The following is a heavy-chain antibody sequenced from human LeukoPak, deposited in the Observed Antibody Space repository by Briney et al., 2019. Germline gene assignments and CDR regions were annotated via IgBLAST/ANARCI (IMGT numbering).Heavy chain of an antibody. CDR1: GFTFSTYT. D-gene: IGHD5-18*01. Sequence: GSPRLSCEASGFTFSTYTMNWFSQAPGKGLEWVSFISPSSSSIYYADPVKGRFTVSIDNAKNSLYLQITSLTAEDTALYYCARERRNTPMDVWGQGTTVTVSS. V-gene: IGHV3-21*04. J-gene: IGHJ6*02. CDR2: ISPSSSSI. CDR3: ARERRNTPMDV.